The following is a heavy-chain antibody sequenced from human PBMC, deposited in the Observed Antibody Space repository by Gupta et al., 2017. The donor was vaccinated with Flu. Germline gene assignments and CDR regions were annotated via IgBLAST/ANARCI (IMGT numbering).Heavy chain of an antibody. V-gene: IGHV3-48*03. CDR2: IKSRAET. CDR1: GLNFRDCE. CDR3: AIGHWEN. D-gene: IGHD1-26*01. J-gene: IGHJ4*02. Sequence: EVQLLESGGGLVQPGGSLSLSCEASGLNFRDCEMSWVRQAPGRGLEWVSFIKSRAETYHTEPVRGRFSISRDNANNLVFLQMNDLRDEDTAVYFCAIGHWENWGQGTLVTVS.